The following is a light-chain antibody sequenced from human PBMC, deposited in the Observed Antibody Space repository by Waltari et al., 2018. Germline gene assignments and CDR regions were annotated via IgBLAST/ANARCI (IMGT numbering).Light chain of an antibody. V-gene: IGKV4-1*01. CDR3: QQYYSTLSWT. CDR1: TSVLYSSNKKNY. J-gene: IGKJ1*01. Sequence: DIVMTQSPDSLAVSLGERATINCKSSTSVLYSSNKKNYLAWYQQNPGQSPKLRIYWASTRESGVPDRFSGSGSETDFTLTISSLQAEDVAVYYCQQYYSTLSWTFGQGTKVEIK. CDR2: WAS.